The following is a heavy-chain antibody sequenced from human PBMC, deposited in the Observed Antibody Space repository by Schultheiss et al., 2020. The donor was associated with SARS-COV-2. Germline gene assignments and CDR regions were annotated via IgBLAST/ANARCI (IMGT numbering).Heavy chain of an antibody. Sequence: ASVKVSCKASGYTFTSYYIHWVRQAPGQGLEWMGIINPSDGSTDYAQKFQGRVTMTRGTSTSTINMELSSLRSEDTAVYYCARDAYSHRIWGWYFDLWGRGTLVTVSS. J-gene: IGHJ2*01. D-gene: IGHD6-13*01. CDR1: GYTFTSYY. CDR3: ARDAYSHRIWGWYFDL. CDR2: INPSDGST. V-gene: IGHV1-46*01.